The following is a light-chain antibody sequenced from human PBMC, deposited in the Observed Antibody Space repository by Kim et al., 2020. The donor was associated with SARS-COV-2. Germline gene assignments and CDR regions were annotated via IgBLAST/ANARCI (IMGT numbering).Light chain of an antibody. J-gene: IGLJ2*01. CDR2: DVN. CDR3: CSYAGSYAI. CDR1: SNDVGGYKY. V-gene: IGLV2-11*03. Sequence: PGQSVTICCTGTSNDVGGYKYGSWYQQHPGKAPKLMIYDVNNRPSGVPDRFSGSKSGNTASLTISGLQPEDEADYYCCSYAGSYAIFGGGTKLTVL.